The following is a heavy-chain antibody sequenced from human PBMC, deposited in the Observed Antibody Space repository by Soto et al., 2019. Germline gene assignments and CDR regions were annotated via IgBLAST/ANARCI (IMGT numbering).Heavy chain of an antibody. CDR3: AKGGPDGFCSGGRCYFDY. V-gene: IGHV3-9*01. Sequence: EVQLVESGGGLVQPGRSLRLSCAASGFTFDDYAMHWVRRVPGKGLEWVSSISWNSNIIGYADSVKGRFTISRDNAKNSLDVQMNRLRLEDTALYYCAKGGPDGFCSGGRCYFDYWGQGTLVTVSS. CDR1: GFTFDDYA. J-gene: IGHJ4*02. CDR2: ISWNSNII. D-gene: IGHD2-15*01.